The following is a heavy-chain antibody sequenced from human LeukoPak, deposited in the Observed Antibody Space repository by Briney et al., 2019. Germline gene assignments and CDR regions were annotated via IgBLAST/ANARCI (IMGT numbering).Heavy chain of an antibody. CDR2: MNPNSGNT. Sequence: GASVKVSCKASGYTFTSYDINWVRQATGQGLEWMGWMNPNSGNTGYAQKFQGRVTITRNTSISTAYMELSSLGSEDTAVYYCARAPAPAAPFDYWGQGTLVTVSS. J-gene: IGHJ4*02. V-gene: IGHV1-8*03. CDR3: ARAPAPAAPFDY. D-gene: IGHD2-2*01. CDR1: GYTFTSYD.